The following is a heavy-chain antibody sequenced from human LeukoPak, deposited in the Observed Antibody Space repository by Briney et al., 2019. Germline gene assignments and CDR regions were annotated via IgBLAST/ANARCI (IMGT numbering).Heavy chain of an antibody. V-gene: IGHV1-46*01. CDR3: ARSSNSYGNSRRYYYYYYMDV. CDR2: INPSGGST. Sequence: ASVKVSCKASGYTFTSYYMHWVRQAPGQGLEWMGIINPSGGSTSYAQKFQGRVTMTTDTSTSTAYMELRSLRSDDTAVYYCARSSNSYGNSRRYYYYYYMDVWGKGTTVTVSS. CDR1: GYTFTSYY. D-gene: IGHD5-18*01. J-gene: IGHJ6*03.